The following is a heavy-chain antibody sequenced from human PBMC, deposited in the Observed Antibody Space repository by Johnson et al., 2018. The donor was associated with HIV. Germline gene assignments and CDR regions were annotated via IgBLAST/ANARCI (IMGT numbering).Heavy chain of an antibody. V-gene: IGHV3-30-3*01. CDR3: ARDSATNDYGGKGDAFDI. CDR2: ISYDGSNK. D-gene: IGHD4-23*01. J-gene: IGHJ3*02. CDR1: EFTLSNYA. Sequence: QLVESGGGVVQPGRSLRLSCAASEFTLSNYAMHWVRQAPGKGLEWVALISYDGSNKYYADSVKGRFTISRDNSKNTLYLQMNSLRAEDTAVYYCARDSATNDYGGKGDAFDIWGQGTMVTVSS.